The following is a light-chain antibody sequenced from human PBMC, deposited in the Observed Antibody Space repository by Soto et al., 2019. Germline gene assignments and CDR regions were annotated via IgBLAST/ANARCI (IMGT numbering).Light chain of an antibody. Sequence: DIGLTKSAGTPYLSPGERTTLSCRASHSVTRSYLACYQQKTGQAPRLRLYGASSRATGIPERFSGSTTGTDCTVTISRLKPEDCAVYYYQLYRGSPPWTFGKGTKVKIK. V-gene: IGKV3-20*01. CDR2: GAS. CDR3: QLYRGSPPWT. J-gene: IGKJ1*01. CDR1: HSVTRSY.